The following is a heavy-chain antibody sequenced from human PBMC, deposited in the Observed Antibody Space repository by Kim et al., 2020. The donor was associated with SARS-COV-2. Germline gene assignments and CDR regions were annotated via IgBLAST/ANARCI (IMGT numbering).Heavy chain of an antibody. V-gene: IGHV4-31*02. D-gene: IGHD6-13*01. Sequence: KSRVTLSVDTSKNQFSLKLSSVTAADTAVYYCARDSALSSSWYPGDGMDVWGQGTTVTVSS. CDR3: ARDSALSSSWYPGDGMDV. J-gene: IGHJ6*02.